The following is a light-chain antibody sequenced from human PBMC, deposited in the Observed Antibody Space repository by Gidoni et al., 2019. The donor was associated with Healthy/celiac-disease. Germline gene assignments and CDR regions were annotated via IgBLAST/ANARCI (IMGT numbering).Light chain of an antibody. CDR2: GNS. CDR1: SSTIGAGYD. CDR3: QSYDSSLSGSWV. Sequence: QSVLTQPPSVSGAPGQRVTISCTGSSSTIGAGYDVHWYQQLPGTAPNILIYGNSNRPSGVPDRFSGSKSGTSASLAITGLQAEDEADYYCQSYDSSLSGSWVFGGGTKLTVL. V-gene: IGLV1-40*01. J-gene: IGLJ3*02.